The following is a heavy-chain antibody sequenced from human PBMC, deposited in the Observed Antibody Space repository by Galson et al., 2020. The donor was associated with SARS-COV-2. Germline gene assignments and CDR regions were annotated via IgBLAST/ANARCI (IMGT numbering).Heavy chain of an antibody. D-gene: IGHD3-22*01. CDR2: INHSGST. Sequence: SETLSLTCAVYGGSFSGYYWSWIRQPPGKGLEWIGEINHSGSTNYNPSLKSRVTISVDTSKNQFSLKLSSVTAADTAVYYCARFLQDSSGLDAFDILGQGTMVTVSS. CDR3: ARFLQDSSGLDAFDI. CDR1: GGSFSGYY. V-gene: IGHV4-34*01. J-gene: IGHJ3*02.